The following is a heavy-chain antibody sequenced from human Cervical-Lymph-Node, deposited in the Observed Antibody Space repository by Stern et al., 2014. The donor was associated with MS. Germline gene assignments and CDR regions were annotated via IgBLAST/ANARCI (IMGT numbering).Heavy chain of an antibody. CDR2: LFSNDEK. Sequence: QVPLRESGPVLVKPTETLTLTCTVSGFSLSNARMGVSWIRQTPGKALEWLAHLFSNDEKSYSTSLKSRLIISKDTSKSQVVLIMTNMDPVDTATYYCARISYYSDSGTWVGWFDPWGQGTLVTVSS. J-gene: IGHJ5*02. D-gene: IGHD3-10*01. V-gene: IGHV2-26*01. CDR1: GFSLSNARMG. CDR3: ARISYYSDSGTWVGWFDP.